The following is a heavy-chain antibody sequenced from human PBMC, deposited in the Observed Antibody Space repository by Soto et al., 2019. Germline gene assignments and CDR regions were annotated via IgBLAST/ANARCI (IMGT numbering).Heavy chain of an antibody. D-gene: IGHD3-10*01. CDR3: ARHGITMVRGPSSRMHV. CDR1: GGSISSSSYY. CDR2: IYYSGST. V-gene: IGHV4-39*01. J-gene: IGHJ6*02. Sequence: SETLSLTCTVYGGSISSSSYYWGWIRQPPGKGLEWIGSIYYSGSTYYNPSLKSRVTISVDTSKNQFSLKLSSVTAADTAVYYCARHGITMVRGPSSRMHVSGQGTTVT.